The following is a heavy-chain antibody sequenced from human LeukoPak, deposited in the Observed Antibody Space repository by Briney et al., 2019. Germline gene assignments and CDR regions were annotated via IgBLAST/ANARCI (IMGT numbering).Heavy chain of an antibody. CDR1: GYRFTSYW. CDR3: ARSPAVAEYYFDY. V-gene: IGHV5-51*01. CDR2: IYPGDSDT. D-gene: IGHD6-19*01. Sequence: GESLKISCKGSGYRFTSYWIGWVRPVPGKGLEWMGIIYPGDSDTRYSPSFQGQVTISADKSISTAYLHWSGLKASDTAMYYCARSPAVAEYYFDYWGQGILVTVSA. J-gene: IGHJ4*02.